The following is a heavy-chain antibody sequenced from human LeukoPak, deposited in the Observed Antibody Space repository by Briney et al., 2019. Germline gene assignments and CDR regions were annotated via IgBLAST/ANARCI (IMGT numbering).Heavy chain of an antibody. V-gene: IGHV4-34*01. CDR2: INHSGST. CDR1: GGSFSGYY. J-gene: IGHJ5*02. Sequence: PSETLSLTCAVYGGSFSGYYWSSIRQPPGKGLEWIGEINHSGSTNYNPSLKSRVTISVDTSKNQFSLKLSSVTAADTAVYYCARGSRLVRGVHNWFDPWGQGTLVTVSS. D-gene: IGHD3-10*01. CDR3: ARGSRLVRGVHNWFDP.